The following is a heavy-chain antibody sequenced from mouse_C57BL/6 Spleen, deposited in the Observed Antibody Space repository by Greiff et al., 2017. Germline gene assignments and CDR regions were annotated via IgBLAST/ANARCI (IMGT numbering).Heavy chain of an antibody. J-gene: IGHJ3*01. CDR1: GFTFSDYY. D-gene: IGHD2-2*01. CDR2: INYDGSST. Sequence: EVQLVESEGGLVQPGSSMKLSCTASGFTFSDYYMAWVRQVPEKGLEWVANINYDGSSTYYLDSLKSRFIISRDNAKNILYLQMSSLKSEDTATYYCAREGADYGYSFAYWGQGTLVTVSA. V-gene: IGHV5-16*01. CDR3: AREGADYGYSFAY.